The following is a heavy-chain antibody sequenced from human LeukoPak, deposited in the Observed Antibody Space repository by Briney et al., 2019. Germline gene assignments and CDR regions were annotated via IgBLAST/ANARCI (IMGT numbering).Heavy chain of an antibody. CDR2: ISAYNVNT. V-gene: IGHV1-18*01. Sequence: ASVKVSCKASGYTFTSYGISWVRQAPGQGLEWMGWISAYNVNTNYAQKLQGRVTMTTDTSTSTAYMELRILRSDDTAVYYCARLEYNWNDVSGYSGYNWFDPWGQGTLVTVSS. J-gene: IGHJ5*02. CDR1: GYTFTSYG. CDR3: ARLEYNWNDVSGYSGYNWFDP. D-gene: IGHD1-1*01.